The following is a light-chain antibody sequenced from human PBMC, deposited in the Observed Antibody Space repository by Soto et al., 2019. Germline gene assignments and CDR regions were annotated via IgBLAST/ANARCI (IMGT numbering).Light chain of an antibody. V-gene: IGKV3-15*01. CDR1: QSVSSD. CDR3: LQYNNPPRT. J-gene: IGKJ1*01. CDR2: GAS. Sequence: EILMTQSPATLSVSPGERATLSCRASQSVSSDLTWLQQKPGQAPRLLIYGASTRATGVPGRFSGSGSGTECTLTISSLQSEDFAVYSCLQYNNPPRTFGQGPKV.